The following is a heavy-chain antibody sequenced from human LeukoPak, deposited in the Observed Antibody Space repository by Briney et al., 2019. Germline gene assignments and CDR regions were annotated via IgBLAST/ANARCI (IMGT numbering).Heavy chain of an antibody. CDR1: GFTFSDAW. J-gene: IGHJ4*02. CDR2: IKSKSDGGTI. D-gene: IGHD2-15*01. CDR3: TTRRQDGW. V-gene: IGHV3-15*01. Sequence: GGSLRPSCVGSGFTFSDAWMSWVRQAPGKGLEWVGRIKSKSDGGTIDYAAPVKGRFTISRDDSRNTLYLQMNSLKTEDTAVYYCTTRRQDGWWGQGTLVTVSS.